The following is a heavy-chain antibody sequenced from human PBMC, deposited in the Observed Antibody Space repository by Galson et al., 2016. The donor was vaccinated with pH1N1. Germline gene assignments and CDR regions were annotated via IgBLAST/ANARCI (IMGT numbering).Heavy chain of an antibody. CDR3: ARLWYGEYIDY. V-gene: IGHV4-39*01. Sequence: IRQPPGKGLEWIANIYYTGNTYYDASLQSRVTISVDTSKNQFSLKVKSVIAADTAVYYCARLWYGEYIDYWGQGTRVSVSS. D-gene: IGHD3-10*01. CDR2: IYYTGNT. J-gene: IGHJ4*02.